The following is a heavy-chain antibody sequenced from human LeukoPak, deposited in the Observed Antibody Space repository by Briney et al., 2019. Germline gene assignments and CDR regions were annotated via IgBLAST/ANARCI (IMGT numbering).Heavy chain of an antibody. CDR2: IYYSGST. D-gene: IGHD1-26*01. CDR1: GYSISSGYY. J-gene: IGHJ5*02. CDR3: ARRGGGSYSWFDP. V-gene: IGHV4-61*01. Sequence: SETLSLTCTVSGYSISSGYYWGWIRQPPGKGLEWIGYIYYSGSTNYNPSLKSRVTISVDTSKNQFSLKLSSVTAADTAVYYCARRGGGSYSWFDPWGQGTLVTVSS.